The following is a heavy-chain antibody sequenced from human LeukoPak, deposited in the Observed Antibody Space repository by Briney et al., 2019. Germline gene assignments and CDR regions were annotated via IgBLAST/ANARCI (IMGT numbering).Heavy chain of an antibody. CDR2: IRSKAYGGTT. J-gene: IGHJ3*02. D-gene: IGHD6-19*01. CDR1: GFTCGDYA. V-gene: IGHV3-49*03. CDR3: TRERGIAVAGTSDGAFDI. Sequence: GGSLRLSCTASGFTCGDYAMSWFRQAPGKGLEWVGFIRSKAYGGTTEYAASVKGRFTISRDDSKSIAYLQMNSLKTEDTAVYYCTRERGIAVAGTSDGAFDIRGQGTMVTVSS.